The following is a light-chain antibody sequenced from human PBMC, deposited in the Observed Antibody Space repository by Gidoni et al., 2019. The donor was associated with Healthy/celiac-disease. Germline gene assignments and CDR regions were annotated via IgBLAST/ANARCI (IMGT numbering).Light chain of an antibody. Sequence: EIVLTQSPGTLSLSPGERATLSCRASQSVSSSYLAWYQQKPGQAPRLLIYGASSRATGIPDRFSGRGSGKDFTLTISRLEPEDFAVYYCQQYGSSLLTFGGGTKVEIK. V-gene: IGKV3-20*01. J-gene: IGKJ4*01. CDR1: QSVSSSY. CDR3: QQYGSSLLT. CDR2: GAS.